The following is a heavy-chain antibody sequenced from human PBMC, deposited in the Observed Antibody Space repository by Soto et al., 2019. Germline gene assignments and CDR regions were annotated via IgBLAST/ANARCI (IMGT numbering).Heavy chain of an antibody. V-gene: IGHV3-53*01. J-gene: IGHJ4*02. Sequence: EVQLVESVGGLIQPGGSLKLSCAASGFTVGNNYMSWVRQAPGKGLEWVSLIYSTGTTKYADSVKCRFTVSRDNAKNTLYLQMNSLRAEDTAVDYCAKDGRGSGSHYNSFGYWGQGTLVTVSS. CDR1: GFTVGNNY. CDR2: IYSTGTT. CDR3: AKDGRGSGSHYNSFGY. D-gene: IGHD3-10*01.